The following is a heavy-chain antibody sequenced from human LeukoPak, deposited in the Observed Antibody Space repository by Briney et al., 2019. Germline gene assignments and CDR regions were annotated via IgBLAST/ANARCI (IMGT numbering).Heavy chain of an antibody. CDR1: GFTLSTYS. Sequence: GGSLRLSCAASGFTLSTYSMNWVRQAPGKGLKWISYISSSSSIIYYADSVKGRFTISRDNAQQSLYLQMNSLRDEDTAVYYCARGRGAAAGTRIFDYWGQGTLVTVSS. D-gene: IGHD6-13*01. J-gene: IGHJ4*02. CDR2: ISSSSSII. V-gene: IGHV3-48*02. CDR3: ARGRGAAAGTRIFDY.